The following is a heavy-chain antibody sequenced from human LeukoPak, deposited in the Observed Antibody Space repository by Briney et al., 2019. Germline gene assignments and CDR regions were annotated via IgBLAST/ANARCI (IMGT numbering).Heavy chain of an antibody. V-gene: IGHV1-18*01. D-gene: IGHD3-22*01. Sequence: GASVKVSCKASGYTFTSYGISWVRQAPGQGLEWMGWISAYNGNTNYAQKLQGRVTMTTDTSTSTAYMELRSLRSDDTAVYYCARDPTPHYYDSSGYPGVGDFDYWGQGTLVTVSS. CDR1: GYTFTSYG. CDR3: ARDPTPHYYDSSGYPGVGDFDY. CDR2: ISAYNGNT. J-gene: IGHJ4*02.